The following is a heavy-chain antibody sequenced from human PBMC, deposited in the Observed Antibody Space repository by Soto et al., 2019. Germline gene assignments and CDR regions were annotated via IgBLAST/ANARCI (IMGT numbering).Heavy chain of an antibody. Sequence: ASVKVSCKASGYTFTSYYMHWVRQAPGQGLEWMGIINPSGGSTSYAQKFQGRVTITRDTSASTAYMELSSLRSEDTAVYYCARLHSSGRPHSNIDYWGQGTLVTVSS. CDR3: ARLHSSGRPHSNIDY. J-gene: IGHJ4*02. CDR2: INPSGGST. V-gene: IGHV1-46*01. CDR1: GYTFTSYY. D-gene: IGHD6-19*01.